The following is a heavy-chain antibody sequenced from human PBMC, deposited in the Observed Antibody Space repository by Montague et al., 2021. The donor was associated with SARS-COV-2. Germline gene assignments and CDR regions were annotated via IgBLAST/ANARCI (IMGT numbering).Heavy chain of an antibody. V-gene: IGHV6-1*01. Sequence: CAISGDSVSSTSDACNWIRQSPSSGLDWLGRSHFRSKWHNDYAVSVKSRITINPDTSKNQFSLQLKSVTPEDTAVYYCARGWVATIPHMDNWGQGSLV. CDR1: GDSVSSTSDA. CDR3: ARGWVATIPHMDN. D-gene: IGHD5-12*01. CDR2: SHFRSKWHN. J-gene: IGHJ4*02.